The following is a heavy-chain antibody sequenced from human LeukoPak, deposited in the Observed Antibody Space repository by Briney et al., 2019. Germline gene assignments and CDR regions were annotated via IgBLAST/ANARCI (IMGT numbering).Heavy chain of an antibody. J-gene: IGHJ4*02. CDR1: GFIFSNYG. CDR3: ASADYYRIDF. CDR2: MHQSGII. Sequence: GSLRLSCAASGFIFSNYGMNWVRQPPGKGLEWIGEMHQSGIINYNPSLKSRVTMSLDKAKKQFSLKLSSVTAADTSVYFCASADYYRIDFWGQGTLVTVSS. D-gene: IGHD3-10*01. V-gene: IGHV4-4*01.